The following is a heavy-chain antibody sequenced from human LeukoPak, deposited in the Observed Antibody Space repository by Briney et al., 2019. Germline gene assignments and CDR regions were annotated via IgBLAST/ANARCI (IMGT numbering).Heavy chain of an antibody. Sequence: ASVKVSCKASGYTFSDYDVNWVRQATGQGLEWMGWVNPASGKTGYAQKFQGRVTITRDTSITTAYMELSSLRSEDTAVYYCARFYDYWGQGTLVTVSS. V-gene: IGHV1-8*01. CDR2: VNPASGKT. CDR1: GYTFSDYD. CDR3: ARFYDY. J-gene: IGHJ4*02.